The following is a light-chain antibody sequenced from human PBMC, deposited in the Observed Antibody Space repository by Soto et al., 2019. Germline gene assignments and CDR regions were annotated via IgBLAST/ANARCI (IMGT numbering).Light chain of an antibody. CDR1: SSDVGGSNY. Sequence: QSALTQPASVSGSPGQSITISCTGTSSDVGGSNYVSWYQQHPGKAPKLIIYEVNNRPSGVSNRFSGSKSDNTASLTISGLQAEDEADYYCSSYTSSSTLWVFGGGTKLTVL. CDR3: SSYTSSSTLWV. CDR2: EVN. V-gene: IGLV2-14*01. J-gene: IGLJ3*02.